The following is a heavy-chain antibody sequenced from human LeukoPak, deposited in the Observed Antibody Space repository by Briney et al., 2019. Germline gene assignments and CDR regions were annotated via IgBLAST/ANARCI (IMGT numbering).Heavy chain of an antibody. CDR2: IKEDGSEK. J-gene: IGHJ4*02. V-gene: IGHV3-7*03. D-gene: IGHD1-26*01. CDR3: ARGGRFRFVS. CDR1: GFTFSNYW. Sequence: GGSLRLSCAASGFTFSNYWISWVRQAPGKGLEWVANIKEDGSEKYYVDSVKGRFTISRDNAKNSLYLQMNSLRGEDTAMYYCARGGRFRFVSWGQGTLVTVSS.